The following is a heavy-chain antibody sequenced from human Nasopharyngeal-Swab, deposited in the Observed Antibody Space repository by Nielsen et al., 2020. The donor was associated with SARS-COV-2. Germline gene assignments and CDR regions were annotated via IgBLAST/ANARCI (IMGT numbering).Heavy chain of an antibody. CDR3: ARNSPTDYSDYQSDFDY. Sequence: SETLSLTCAVYGGSFSGYYWSWIRQPPGKGLEWIGEINHSGSTNYNPSLKSRVTISVDTSKNQFSLKLSSVTAADTAVYYCARNSPTDYSDYQSDFDYWGQGTLVTVSS. J-gene: IGHJ4*02. CDR2: INHSGST. CDR1: GGSFSGYY. V-gene: IGHV4-34*01. D-gene: IGHD4-11*01.